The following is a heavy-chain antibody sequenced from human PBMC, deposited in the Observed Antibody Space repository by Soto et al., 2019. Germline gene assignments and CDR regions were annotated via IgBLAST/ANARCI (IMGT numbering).Heavy chain of an antibody. Sequence: PGGSLRLSCAASGFTFNIYALHWVRQAPGKGLEWVAVISFDGIKKYYSDSVKGRFTISRDNLKNTLYLQMNNLRVEDAALYFCAREDDYGYRYINYGLDVWRQGTTVTVCS. D-gene: IGHD4-17*01. CDR3: AREDDYGYRYINYGLDV. V-gene: IGHV3-30-3*01. J-gene: IGHJ6*02. CDR2: ISFDGIKK. CDR1: GFTFNIYA.